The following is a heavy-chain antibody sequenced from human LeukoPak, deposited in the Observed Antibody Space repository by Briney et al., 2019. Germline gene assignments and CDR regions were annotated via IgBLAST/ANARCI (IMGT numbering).Heavy chain of an antibody. CDR3: ARVEQQLVLFDY. CDR1: GYTFTSCG. Sequence: ASVKVSCKASGYTFTSCGISWVRQAPGQGREWMGWISAYNGNTNYAQKLQGRVTMTTDTSTSTAYMELRSLRSDDTAVYYCARVEQQLVLFDYWGQGTLVTVSS. CDR2: ISAYNGNT. J-gene: IGHJ4*02. V-gene: IGHV1-18*01. D-gene: IGHD6-13*01.